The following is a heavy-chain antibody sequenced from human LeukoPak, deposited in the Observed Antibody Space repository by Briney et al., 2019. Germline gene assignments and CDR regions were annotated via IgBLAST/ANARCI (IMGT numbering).Heavy chain of an antibody. CDR2: VYYSGSG. D-gene: IGHD3-22*01. J-gene: IGHJ4*02. CDR3: ARGSRRHYDGSGYYFGEFDY. Sequence: PSETLSLTCTVSDDSIKSHFWTWIRQPPGKGLEWIGYVYYSGSGSSNPSLKSRLTVSVDTSKSQFYLNLNSVTTADTAMYYCARGSRRHYDGSGYYFGEFDYWGQGILVTVSS. V-gene: IGHV4-59*11. CDR1: DDSIKSHF.